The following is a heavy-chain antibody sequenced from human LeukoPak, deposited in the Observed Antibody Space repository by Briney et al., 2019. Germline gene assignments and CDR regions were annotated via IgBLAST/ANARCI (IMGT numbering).Heavy chain of an antibody. Sequence: GALRLSCAASGFTFSSYAMSWVRQAPGKGLEWVSGISGSGDNTYYADSVKGRFTISRGNSKNTLYVQVNSLGTEDTAAYYCAKGSYYDSSGSFYFDYWGQGTLVTVSS. CDR3: AKGSYYDSSGSFYFDY. CDR1: GFTFSSYA. CDR2: ISGSGDNT. V-gene: IGHV3-23*01. D-gene: IGHD3-22*01. J-gene: IGHJ4*02.